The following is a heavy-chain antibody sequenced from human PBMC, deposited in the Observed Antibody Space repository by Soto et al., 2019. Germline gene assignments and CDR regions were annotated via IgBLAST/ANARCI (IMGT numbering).Heavy chain of an antibody. D-gene: IGHD4-17*01. V-gene: IGHV4-59*01. CDR1: GGFISSYY. CDR3: ARLYGDLTPYYLDY. Sequence: PSETLSLTCTVSGGFISSYYWSWIRQPPGKGLEWIGYIYYSGSTNYNPSPKSRVTISVDTSKNQFSLKLSSVTAADTAVYYCARLYGDLTPYYLDYWGQGTLVTVSS. J-gene: IGHJ4*02. CDR2: IYYSGST.